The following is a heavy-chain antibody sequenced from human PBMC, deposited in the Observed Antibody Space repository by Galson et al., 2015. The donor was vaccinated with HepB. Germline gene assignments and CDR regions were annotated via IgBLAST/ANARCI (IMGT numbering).Heavy chain of an antibody. J-gene: IGHJ4*02. Sequence: SVKVSCKAFGYTSTSHTFGWVRQAPGQGLEWMGWISAYNGNTNYAQKFQDRVTMTTDTSASTAYMELRSLRSDDTAVYYCARDLSLDYWGQGTLVTVSS. D-gene: IGHD3-3*02. V-gene: IGHV1-18*04. CDR3: ARDLSLDY. CDR1: GYTSTSHT. CDR2: ISAYNGNT.